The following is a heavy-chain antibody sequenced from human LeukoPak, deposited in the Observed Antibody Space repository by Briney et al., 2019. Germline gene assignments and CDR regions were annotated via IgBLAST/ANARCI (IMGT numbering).Heavy chain of an antibody. CDR3: ARGTGDSCKD. J-gene: IGHJ4*02. Sequence: SQTLSLTCALSGDSVSSNSASWDWVRQSPWRGLEWLGRTYYRSKWRNDYAVSVKSRITISPDTSKNQFSLQLNSVTPEDTAVYYCARGTGDSCKDWGLGTLVTVSS. CDR1: GDSVSSNSAS. V-gene: IGHV6-1*01. D-gene: IGHD3-22*01. CDR2: TYYRSKWRN.